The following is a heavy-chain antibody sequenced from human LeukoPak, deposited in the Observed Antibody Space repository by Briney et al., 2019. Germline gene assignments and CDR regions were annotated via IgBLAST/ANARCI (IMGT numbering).Heavy chain of an antibody. CDR1: GFTFSSYS. CDR2: ISSSSSYI. D-gene: IGHD1-26*01. Sequence: PGGSLRLSCAASGFTFSSYSMNWVRQAPGKGLEWVSSISSSSSYIYYADSVKGRFTISRDNAKNSLYLQMNSLRAEDTAVYYCARARGSYGYYFDNWGQGTLVAVSS. V-gene: IGHV3-21*01. CDR3: ARARGSYGYYFDN. J-gene: IGHJ4*02.